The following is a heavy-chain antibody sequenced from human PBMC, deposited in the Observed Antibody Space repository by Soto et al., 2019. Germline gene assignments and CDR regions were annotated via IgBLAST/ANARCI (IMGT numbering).Heavy chain of an antibody. CDR3: ARPRVQLWFATTENWFDP. J-gene: IGHJ5*02. V-gene: IGHV4-39*01. CDR1: GGSISSSSYY. Sequence: QLQLQESGPGLVKPSETLSLTCTVSGGSISSSSYYWGWIRQPPGKGLEWIGSIYYSGSTYYNPSLKSRVTISVDTSKNQFSLKLSSVTAADTAVYYCARPRVQLWFATTENWFDPWGQGTLVTVSS. CDR2: IYYSGST. D-gene: IGHD5-18*01.